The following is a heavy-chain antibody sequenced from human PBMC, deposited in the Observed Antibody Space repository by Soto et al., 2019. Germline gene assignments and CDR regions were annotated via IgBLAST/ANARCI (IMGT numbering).Heavy chain of an antibody. CDR3: ARLHGYCISTSCYGYYGMDV. CDR1: GGSISSRSYY. Sequence: PSQTLSLTCTVSGGSISSRSYYWGWIRQPPGKGLEWIGSISYSGSTYYNPSLKSRVTMSVDTSKNQFSLKLSSVTAADTAVYYCARLHGYCISTSCYGYYGMDVWGQGTTVTVSS. D-gene: IGHD2-2*01. J-gene: IGHJ6*02. V-gene: IGHV4-39*01. CDR2: ISYSGST.